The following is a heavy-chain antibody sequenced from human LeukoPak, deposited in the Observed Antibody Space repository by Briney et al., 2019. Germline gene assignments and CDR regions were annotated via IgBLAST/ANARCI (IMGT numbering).Heavy chain of an antibody. CDR2: IYTSGST. J-gene: IGHJ4*02. CDR3: ARSLYDFWSGYYPLGY. CDR1: GGSISSYY. D-gene: IGHD3-3*01. V-gene: IGHV4-4*07. Sequence: SETLSLTCTVSGGSISSYYWSWIRQPAGKGLEWIGRIYTSGSTNYNPSLKSRVTMSVDTSKNQFPLKLSSVTAADTAVYYCARSLYDFWSGYYPLGYWGQGTLVTVSS.